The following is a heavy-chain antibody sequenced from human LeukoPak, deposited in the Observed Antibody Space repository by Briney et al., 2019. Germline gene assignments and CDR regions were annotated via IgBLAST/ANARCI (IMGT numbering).Heavy chain of an antibody. CDR2: IYPGDSDT. Sequence: GSLRLSCAASGFTFSSYDLTWVRQAPGKGLEWMGIIYPGDSDTRYSPSFQGQVTISADKSISTAYLQWSSLKASDTAMYYCARLYYSNYYFDYWGQGTLVTVSS. D-gene: IGHD4-11*01. CDR3: ARLYYSNYYFDY. V-gene: IGHV5-51*01. CDR1: GFTFSSYD. J-gene: IGHJ4*02.